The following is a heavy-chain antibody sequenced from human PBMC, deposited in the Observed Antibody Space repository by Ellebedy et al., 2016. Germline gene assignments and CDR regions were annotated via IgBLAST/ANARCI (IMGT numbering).Heavy chain of an antibody. J-gene: IGHJ3*02. Sequence: GGSLRLSCTASGFSVTNNYMTWVRQAPGKGLEWVSVIFSDGSTFYADSVKGRFTISRDKSKDTLFLQMSSLGPDDTAVYYCVKFPWSSYGFHIWGQGTVVTVSS. CDR1: GFSVTNNY. V-gene: IGHV3-66*01. D-gene: IGHD6-13*01. CDR3: VKFPWSSYGFHI. CDR2: IFSDGST.